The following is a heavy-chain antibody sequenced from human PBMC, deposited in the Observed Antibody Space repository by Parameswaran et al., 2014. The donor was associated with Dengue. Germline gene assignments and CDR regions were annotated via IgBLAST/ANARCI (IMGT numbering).Heavy chain of an antibody. CDR2: ISGSGGST. Sequence: RWIRQPPGKGLEWVSAISGSGGSTYYADSVKGRFTISRDNSKNTLYLQMNSLRTEDTAVYYCAKAKVAVAGKLDYWGQGTLVTVSS. CDR3: AKAKVAVAGKLDY. J-gene: IGHJ4*02. V-gene: IGHV3-23*01. D-gene: IGHD6-19*01.